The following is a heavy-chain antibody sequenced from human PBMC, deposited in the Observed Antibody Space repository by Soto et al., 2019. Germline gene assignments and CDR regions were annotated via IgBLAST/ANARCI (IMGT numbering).Heavy chain of an antibody. D-gene: IGHD2-2*01. Sequence: QVQLVQSGAEVKKPGSSVKVSCKASGGTFSSYAISWVRQAPGQGLEWMGGIITIFGTANYAQKFQGRVTITADESTSTAYMELSSLRSEDTAVYYCARDSTLGNSRYYYYGMDVWGQGTTVTVSS. CDR1: GGTFSSYA. CDR2: IITIFGTA. CDR3: ARDSTLGNSRYYYYGMDV. J-gene: IGHJ6*02. V-gene: IGHV1-69*01.